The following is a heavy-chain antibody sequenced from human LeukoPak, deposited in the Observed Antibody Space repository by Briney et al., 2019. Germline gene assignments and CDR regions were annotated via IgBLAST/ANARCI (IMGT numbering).Heavy chain of an antibody. D-gene: IGHD3-22*01. CDR1: GYTFTGYY. V-gene: IGHV1-2*02. Sequence: ASVKVSCKASGYTFTGYYMHWVRQAPGQGLEWMGWINPNSGGTNYAQKFQGRVTMTRDTSISTAYMELSRLTSDDTAVYYCATSTHYYDSSGYHPLXXWGQXTLVTX. CDR2: INPNSGGT. CDR3: ATSTHYYDSSGYHPLXX. J-gene: IGHJ4*02.